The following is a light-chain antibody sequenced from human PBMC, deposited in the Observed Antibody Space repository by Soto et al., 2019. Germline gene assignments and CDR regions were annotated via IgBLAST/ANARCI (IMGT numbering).Light chain of an antibody. J-gene: IGLJ2*01. CDR3: CSSAGDTLVV. V-gene: IGLV2-23*01. CDR2: EDT. CDR1: SSDVGGYNT. Sequence: QSALTQPASVSGSPGQSITISCTGTSSDVGGYNTVSWYQQHPGKAPKLMIFEDTERPSGVSHRFSASKSGNTAYLSISGLQAEDEAYYYCCSSAGDTLVVFGGGTKLTVL.